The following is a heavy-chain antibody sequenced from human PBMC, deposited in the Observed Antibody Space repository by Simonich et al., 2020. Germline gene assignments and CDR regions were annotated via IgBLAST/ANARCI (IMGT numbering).Heavy chain of an antibody. CDR1: GFTFSSYS. J-gene: IGHJ6*02. CDR2: IRSRSSYI. Sequence: EVQLVESGGGLVKPGGSLRLSCAASGFTFSSYSMTWVRQAPGKGREWVSSIRSRSSYINYADSVKVRFPISRDNAKNSLYLQRNRRRAEDTAVYYCARWIAVAGTGAYGMDVWGQGTTVTVSS. D-gene: IGHD6-19*01. CDR3: ARWIAVAGTGAYGMDV. V-gene: IGHV3-21*01.